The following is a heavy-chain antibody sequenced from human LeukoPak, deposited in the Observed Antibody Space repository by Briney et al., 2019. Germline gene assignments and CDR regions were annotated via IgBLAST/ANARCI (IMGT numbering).Heavy chain of an antibody. CDR2: INHSGST. Sequence: SETLSLTCAVYDGSLSGYYWSWIRQPPGKGLEWIGEINHSGSTNYNPSPKSRVTISVDTSKNQFSLKLSSVTAADTAVYYCARYSGYYLSYFDYWGQGTLVTVSS. V-gene: IGHV4-34*01. CDR1: DGSLSGYY. D-gene: IGHD3-22*01. J-gene: IGHJ4*02. CDR3: ARYSGYYLSYFDY.